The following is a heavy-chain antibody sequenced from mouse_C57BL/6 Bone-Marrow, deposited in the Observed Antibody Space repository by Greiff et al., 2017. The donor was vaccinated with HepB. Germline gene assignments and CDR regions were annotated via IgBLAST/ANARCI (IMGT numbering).Heavy chain of an antibody. Sequence: EVKVIESGGGLVQPKGSLKLSCAASGFSFNTYAMNWVRQAPGKGLEWVARIRSKSNNYATYYADSVKDRFTISRDDSESMLYLQMNNLKTEDTAMYCCVKNPKLGQAFAYWGQGTLVTVSA. J-gene: IGHJ3*01. D-gene: IGHD4-1*01. CDR3: VKNPKLGQAFAY. CDR1: GFSFNTYA. V-gene: IGHV10-1*01. CDR2: IRSKSNNYAT.